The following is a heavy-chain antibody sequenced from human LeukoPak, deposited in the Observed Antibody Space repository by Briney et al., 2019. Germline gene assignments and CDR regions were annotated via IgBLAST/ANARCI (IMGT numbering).Heavy chain of an antibody. D-gene: IGHD4-23*01. CDR2: INHSGST. CDR3: ARVFYGGNSGPPASFDY. CDR1: GGSFSGYY. V-gene: IGHV4-34*01. Sequence: SETLSLTCAVYGGSFSGYYWSWIRQPPGKGLEWIGEINHSGSTNYNPSLKSRVTISVDTSKNQFSLKLSSVTAADTAVYYCARVFYGGNSGPPASFDYWGQGTLVTVSS. J-gene: IGHJ4*02.